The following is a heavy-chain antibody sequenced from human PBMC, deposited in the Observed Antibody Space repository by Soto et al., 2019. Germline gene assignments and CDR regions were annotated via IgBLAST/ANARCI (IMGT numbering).Heavy chain of an antibody. D-gene: IGHD2-2*01. CDR2: IYHSGST. J-gene: IGHJ6*02. Sequence: QVQLQESGPGLVKPSGTLSLTCAVSGVSISSSNWWSWVRQPPGKGLEWIGEIYHSGSTNYNPSLTSRVTISVDKSKNQFSLKLSAVTAAYTAVYYCARDRPVSAAAYYYYYDMDVWGQGPTVTVSS. CDR1: GVSISSSNW. CDR3: ARDRPVSAAAYYYYYDMDV. V-gene: IGHV4-4*02.